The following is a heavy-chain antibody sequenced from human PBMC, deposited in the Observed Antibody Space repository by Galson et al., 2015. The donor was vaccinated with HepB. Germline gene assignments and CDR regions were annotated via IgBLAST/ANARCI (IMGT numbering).Heavy chain of an antibody. CDR2: ISSSSSYI. CDR1: GFTFSSYS. Sequence: SLRLSCAASGFTFSSYSMNWVRQAPGKGLEWVSSISSSSSYIYYADSVKGRFTISRDNAKNSLYLQMNSLRAEDTAVYYCARGGNDFWSGYQYYYYYMDVWGKGTTVTVSS. D-gene: IGHD3-3*01. J-gene: IGHJ6*03. V-gene: IGHV3-21*01. CDR3: ARGGNDFWSGYQYYYYYMDV.